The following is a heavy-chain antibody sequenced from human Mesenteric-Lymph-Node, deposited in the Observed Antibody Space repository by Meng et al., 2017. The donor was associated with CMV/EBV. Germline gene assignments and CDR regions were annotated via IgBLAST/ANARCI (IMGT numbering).Heavy chain of an antibody. Sequence: GGSLRLSCAASGFTFDDYAMHWVRQAPGKGLEWVSGISWNSGSIGYADSVKGRFTISRDNSKNTLFLQMNSLRAEDTAVYYCAKYTHRAVWSGYHSQAFDIWGQGTMVTVSS. V-gene: IGHV3-9*01. D-gene: IGHD3-3*01. CDR2: ISWNSGSI. J-gene: IGHJ3*02. CDR1: GFTFDDYA. CDR3: AKYTHRAVWSGYHSQAFDI.